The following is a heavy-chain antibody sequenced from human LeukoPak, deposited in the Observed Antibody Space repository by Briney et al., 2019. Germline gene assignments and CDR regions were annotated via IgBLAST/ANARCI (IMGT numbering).Heavy chain of an antibody. CDR2: IGSSGSTI. CDR1: GFTFSDYY. V-gene: IGHV3-11*01. J-gene: IGHJ4*02. D-gene: IGHD3-10*01. Sequence: GGSLRLSCAASGFTFSDYYMSWIRQAPGKGLEWVSYIGSSGSTIYYADSVKGRFTISRDNAKNSLYLQMNSLRAEDTAVYYCARDRRFGELLSQFDYWGQGTLVTVSS. CDR3: ARDRRFGELLSQFDY.